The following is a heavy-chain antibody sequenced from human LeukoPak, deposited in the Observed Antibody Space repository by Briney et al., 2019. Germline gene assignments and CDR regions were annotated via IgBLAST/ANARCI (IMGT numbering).Heavy chain of an antibody. CDR2: IYSGGST. CDR3: ARDFLGLVY. J-gene: IGHJ4*02. D-gene: IGHD6-6*01. Sequence: GGSLRLSCAASRFTVSSNYMSWVRQAPGKGLEWVSVIYSGGSTYYADSVKGRFTISRDNSKNTLYLQMNSLRAEDTAVYYCARDFLGLVYWGQGTLVTVSS. CDR1: RFTVSSNY. V-gene: IGHV3-66*01.